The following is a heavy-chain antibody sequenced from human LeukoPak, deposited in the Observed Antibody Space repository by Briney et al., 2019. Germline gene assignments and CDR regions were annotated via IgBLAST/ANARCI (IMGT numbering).Heavy chain of an antibody. CDR2: ISSSSSYI. Sequence: GGSLRLSCAASGFTFSSYNMNWVRQAPGKGLEWVSSISSSSSYIYYADSVKGRFTISRDNAKNSLYLQMNSLRAEDTAVYYCARGNYDSSGYYRNSMYYFDYWGQGTLVTVSS. J-gene: IGHJ4*02. D-gene: IGHD3-22*01. CDR1: GFTFSSYN. CDR3: ARGNYDSSGYYRNSMYYFDY. V-gene: IGHV3-21*03.